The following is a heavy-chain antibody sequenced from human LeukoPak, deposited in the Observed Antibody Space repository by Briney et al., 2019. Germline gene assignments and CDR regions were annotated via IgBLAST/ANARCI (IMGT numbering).Heavy chain of an antibody. Sequence: GGSLRPSCAASGFTFSSYAMSWVRQAPGKGLEWVSGINWNGGSTYYRDSVKGRFTISRDNAKNSLYLQMNSLRPEDTALYYCARVKGSGYRNSIDYWGQGTLVTVSS. CDR3: ARVKGSGYRNSIDY. D-gene: IGHD3-3*01. V-gene: IGHV3-20*04. J-gene: IGHJ4*02. CDR1: GFTFSSYA. CDR2: INWNGGST.